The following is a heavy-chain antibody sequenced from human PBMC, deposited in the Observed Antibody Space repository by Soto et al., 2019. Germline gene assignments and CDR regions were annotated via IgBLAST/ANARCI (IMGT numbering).Heavy chain of an antibody. J-gene: IGHJ4*02. Sequence: EVQLVESGGALVQPGGSLILSCVASGFTFSDYCMTWVRQAPGKGLEWVANMKADGSEKNYVDSVKGRFTISRDNAHNSLSLQMNSLTAEDTGIYYCARGRAVAVWGQGTVVIVSS. CDR3: ARGRAVAV. D-gene: IGHD6-19*01. CDR2: MKADGSEK. CDR1: GFTFSDYC. V-gene: IGHV3-7*02.